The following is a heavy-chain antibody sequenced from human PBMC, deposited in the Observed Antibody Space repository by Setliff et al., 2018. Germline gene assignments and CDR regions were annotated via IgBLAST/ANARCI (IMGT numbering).Heavy chain of an antibody. CDR1: GDSISNYY. CDR2: IYVTEST. J-gene: IGHJ6*03. CDR3: ARDNRARHYMDV. D-gene: IGHD3-10*01. V-gene: IGHV4-4*07. Sequence: PSETLSLTCTVSGDSISNYYWNWIRQPAGKGLEWIGRIYVTESTKYNPSLKSRVTLSIDTSKNQFSLNLSSVTAADTAVYYCARDNRARHYMDVWGKGTTVTVSS.